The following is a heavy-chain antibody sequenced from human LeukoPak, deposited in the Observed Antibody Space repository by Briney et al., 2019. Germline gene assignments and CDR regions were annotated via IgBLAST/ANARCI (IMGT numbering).Heavy chain of an antibody. CDR2: IKSDGSST. J-gene: IGHJ4*02. CDR1: GFTFSSFW. Sequence: RGCLRLSFAAPGFTFSSFWMDWVRQAPGKGLVWVSRIKSDGSSTSIADSVKGRFTISRDNAKNTLYLQMNSLRAEDTAVYYCARDLDYGGYSNFEYWGQGTLVTVSS. V-gene: IGHV3-74*01. D-gene: IGHD4-23*01. CDR3: ARDLDYGGYSNFEY.